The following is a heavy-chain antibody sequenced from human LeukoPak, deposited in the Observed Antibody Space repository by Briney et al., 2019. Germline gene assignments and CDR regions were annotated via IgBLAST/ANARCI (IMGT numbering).Heavy chain of an antibody. CDR3: ARGWSHTTAMVTPFDY. CDR2: IYYSGST. CDR1: GGSISSYY. Sequence: SETLSLTCTVSGGSISSYYWSWIRQPPGKGLEWIGYIYYSGSTNYNPSLKSRVTISVDTSENQFSLKLSSVTAADTAVYYCARGWSHTTAMVTPFDYWGQGTLVTVSS. V-gene: IGHV4-59*01. J-gene: IGHJ4*02. D-gene: IGHD5-18*01.